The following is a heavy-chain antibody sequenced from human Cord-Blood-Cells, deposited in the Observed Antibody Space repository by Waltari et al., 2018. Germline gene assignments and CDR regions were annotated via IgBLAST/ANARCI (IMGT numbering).Heavy chain of an antibody. V-gene: IGHV4-34*01. CDR2: INHSGST. CDR3: ARRPFGTLMLGGYFDY. CDR1: GGSFSGYY. J-gene: IGHJ4*02. D-gene: IGHD3-10*02. Sequence: QVQLQQWGAGLLKPSETLSLTCAVYGGSFSGYYWSWIRQPPGKGLEWIGEINHSGSTNDNPSLKSRVTISVDTSKNQFSLKLSSVTAADTAVYYCARRPFGTLMLGGYFDYWGQGTLVTVSS.